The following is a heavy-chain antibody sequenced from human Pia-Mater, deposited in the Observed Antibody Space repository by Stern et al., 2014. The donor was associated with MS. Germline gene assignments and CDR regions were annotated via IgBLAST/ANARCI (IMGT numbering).Heavy chain of an antibody. Sequence: MQLVESGPGLVKPSQTLSLTCAVTGGSISSAEYYWSWIRQSPGKGLEWIGYIHNSWTTYYNPSLKSRVTISVDPSKNQFSLKLRSVTAADTAVYYCSRDADGYSLVFGYWGRGTLVTVSS. CDR2: IHNSWTT. CDR1: GGSISSAEYY. J-gene: IGHJ4*02. V-gene: IGHV4-30-4*01. CDR3: SRDADGYSLVFGY. D-gene: IGHD5-24*01.